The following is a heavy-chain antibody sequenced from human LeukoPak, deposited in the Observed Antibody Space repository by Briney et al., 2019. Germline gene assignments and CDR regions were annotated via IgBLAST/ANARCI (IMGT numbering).Heavy chain of an antibody. D-gene: IGHD2-2*01. Sequence: AASAKVSCKASGYTCTSYGISCVRQTPEQGLERMGWISAYNGNTNYAQKLQGRVTMTTDTTTSTAYMEMRSLRSHDTPVYNCARGDIVVVPVAIQVDYWGQGTLVTVSS. CDR2: ISAYNGNT. CDR3: ARGDIVVVPVAIQVDY. CDR1: GYTCTSYG. J-gene: IGHJ4*02. V-gene: IGHV1-18*01.